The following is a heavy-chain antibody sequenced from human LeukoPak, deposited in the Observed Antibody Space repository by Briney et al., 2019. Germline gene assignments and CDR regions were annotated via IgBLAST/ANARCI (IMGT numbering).Heavy chain of an antibody. Sequence: SETLSLTCTVSGGSISSYYWSWIRQPPGKGLGWIGYIYYSGSTNYNPSLKSRVTISVDTSKNQFSLKLSSVTAADTAVYYCARDSPRSDTAFGYWGQGTLVTVSS. CDR3: ARDSPRSDTAFGY. D-gene: IGHD5-18*01. J-gene: IGHJ4*02. V-gene: IGHV4-59*01. CDR1: GGSISSYY. CDR2: IYYSGST.